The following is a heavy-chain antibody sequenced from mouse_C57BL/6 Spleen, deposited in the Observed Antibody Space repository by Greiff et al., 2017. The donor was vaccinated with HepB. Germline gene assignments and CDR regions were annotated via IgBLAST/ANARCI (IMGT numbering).Heavy chain of an antibody. V-gene: IGHV3-6*01. D-gene: IGHD1-1*01. CDR2: INYDGSN. CDR3: ARGYYGVDY. CDR1: GYSITSGYY. J-gene: IGHJ2*01. Sequence: EVQLQQSGPGLVKPSPSLSLSCSVTGYSITSGYYWYWIRQSPGNKLEWMGYINYDGSNNYNPSLKNRSSITRDTSKNQSFLKLNSVTTEDSATYYCARGYYGVDYWGQGTTLTVSS.